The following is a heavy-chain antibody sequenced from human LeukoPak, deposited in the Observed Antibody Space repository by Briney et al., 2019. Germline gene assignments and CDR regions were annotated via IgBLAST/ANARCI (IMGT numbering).Heavy chain of an antibody. J-gene: IGHJ4*02. CDR1: GFTVSSNY. CDR3: ARAYTYYYGSGSYHFDY. Sequence: GGSLRLSCAASGFTVSSNYMSWVRQAPGKGLEWVSVIYSGGSTYYADSVKGRFTISRDNSKNTLYLQMNSLRAEDTAVYYCARAYTYYYGSGSYHFDYWGQGTLVTVSS. V-gene: IGHV3-66*01. D-gene: IGHD3-10*01. CDR2: IYSGGST.